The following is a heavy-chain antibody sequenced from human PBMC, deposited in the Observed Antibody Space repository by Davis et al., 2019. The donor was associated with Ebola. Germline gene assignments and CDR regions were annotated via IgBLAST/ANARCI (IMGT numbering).Heavy chain of an antibody. D-gene: IGHD6-19*01. CDR1: GFTFSDYY. CDR2: ISSSGSTI. J-gene: IGHJ4*02. Sequence: PGGSLRLSCAASGFTFSDYYMSWIRQAPGKGLEWVSYISSSGSTIYYADSVKGRFTISRDNAKNSLFLQMNSRRVEDTAVFYCARDLAVAGRGPIDHWGQGTLVTVSS. V-gene: IGHV3-11*04. CDR3: ARDLAVAGRGPIDH.